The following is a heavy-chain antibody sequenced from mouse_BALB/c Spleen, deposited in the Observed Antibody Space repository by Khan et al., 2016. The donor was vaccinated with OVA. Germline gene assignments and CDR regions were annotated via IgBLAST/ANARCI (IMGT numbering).Heavy chain of an antibody. V-gene: IGHV9-3-1*01. CDR3: ARGAIYAEALYALDY. J-gene: IGHJ4*01. CDR2: INTYTGEP. Sequence: QIQLVQSGPELKTPGETVKISCKASGYTFTNFGMHWVKQAPGKGLKWMGWINTYTGEPTYAHDFKGRFAFSLETSANTAYLQINNLKNEDTAIXVAARGAIYAEALYALDYWGQGTSVTVSS. D-gene: IGHD1-1*01. CDR1: GYTFTNFG.